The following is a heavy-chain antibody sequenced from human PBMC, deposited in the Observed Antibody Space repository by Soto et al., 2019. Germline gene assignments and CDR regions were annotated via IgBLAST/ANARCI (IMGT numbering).Heavy chain of an antibody. CDR1: GFTFSIFA. V-gene: IGHV3-23*01. CDR3: ARAGDFWSGYPLDNWFDP. Sequence: GGSLRLSCAASGFTFSIFAMSWVRQAPGKGLEWVSTTGGSGRTTYYADSVKGRFTVSRDNSKNQFSLKLSSVTAADTAVYYCARAGDFWSGYPLDNWFDPWGQGTLVTVSS. CDR2: TGGSGRTT. J-gene: IGHJ5*02. D-gene: IGHD3-3*01.